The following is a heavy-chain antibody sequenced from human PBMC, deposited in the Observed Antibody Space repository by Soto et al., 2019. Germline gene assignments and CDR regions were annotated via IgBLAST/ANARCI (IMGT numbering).Heavy chain of an antibody. D-gene: IGHD1-1*01. Sequence: GGSLRLSCAASGFTFSNFAMSWVRQAPGKGLEWVSYISSSGSTIYYADSVKGRFTISRDNAKNSLYLQMNSLRAEDTAVYYCARENDALDYWGQGTLVTVSS. CDR3: ARENDALDY. J-gene: IGHJ4*02. CDR2: ISSSGSTI. CDR1: GFTFSNFA. V-gene: IGHV3-11*01.